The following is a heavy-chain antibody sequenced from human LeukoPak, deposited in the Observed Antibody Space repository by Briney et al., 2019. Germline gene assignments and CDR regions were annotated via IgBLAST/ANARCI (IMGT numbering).Heavy chain of an antibody. CDR2: IYPGDSDT. V-gene: IGHV5-51*01. D-gene: IGHD6-19*01. Sequence: MGIIYPGDSDTRYSPSFQGQVTISADKSISTAYLQWSSLKASDTAMYYCARRDSSGWYGTSDAFDIWGQGIMVTVSS. J-gene: IGHJ3*02. CDR3: ARRDSSGWYGTSDAFDI.